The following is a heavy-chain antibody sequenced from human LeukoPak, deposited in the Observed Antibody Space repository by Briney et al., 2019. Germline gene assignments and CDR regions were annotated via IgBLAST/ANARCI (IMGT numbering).Heavy chain of an antibody. CDR2: INHSGST. Sequence: SSETLSLTCAVYGGSFSGYYWSWIRQPPGKGLEWIGEINHSGSTNYNPSHKSRVTISVDTSKNQFSLKLSSVTAADTAVYYCARGLITMVRGVIIINWFDPWGQGTLVTVSS. CDR3: ARGLITMVRGVIIINWFDP. CDR1: GGSFSGYY. D-gene: IGHD3-10*01. J-gene: IGHJ5*02. V-gene: IGHV4-34*01.